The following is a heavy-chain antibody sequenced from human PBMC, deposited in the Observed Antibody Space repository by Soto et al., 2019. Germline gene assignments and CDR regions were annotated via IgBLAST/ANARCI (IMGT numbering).Heavy chain of an antibody. D-gene: IGHD6-19*01. CDR2: VSGGGGAS. CDR3: ANDSSVTDY. V-gene: IGHV3-23*01. CDR1: GFTFSNYA. Sequence: GGSLRLSCAASGFTFSNYAMNWVRRAPGKGLEWVSNVSGGGGASYYADSVKGRFTIFRDNSQDTLYLQMNSLRVEDTAVYYCANDSSVTDYWGQGTLVTVSS. J-gene: IGHJ4*02.